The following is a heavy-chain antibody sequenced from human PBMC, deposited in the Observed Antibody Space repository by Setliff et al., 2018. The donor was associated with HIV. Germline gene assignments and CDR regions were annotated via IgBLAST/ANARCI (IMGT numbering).Heavy chain of an antibody. CDR2: IYYSGST. J-gene: IGHJ4*02. Sequence: SETLSLTCTVSGGSISSSSYYWGWIRQPPGKGLEWIGIIYYSGSTNYNPSLKSRVTISVDTSKNQFSLKLSSVTAADTAVYYCARRGAYYDILTGYRSHYFDYWGQGTLVTV. D-gene: IGHD3-9*01. CDR3: ARRGAYYDILTGYRSHYFDY. V-gene: IGHV4-61*05. CDR1: GGSISSSSYY.